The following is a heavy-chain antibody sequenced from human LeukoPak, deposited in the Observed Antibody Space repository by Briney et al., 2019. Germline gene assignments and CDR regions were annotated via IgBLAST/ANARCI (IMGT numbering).Heavy chain of an antibody. V-gene: IGHV1-69*13. CDR3: ARSQRAGYNVYHFDY. D-gene: IGHD5-24*01. Sequence: GASVKVSCKASGGTFSSYGVSWVRQAPGLGLEWMGGIIPIFRTATYAQKFRGRVTITADESMSTAYMELSSLRSEDTAVYYCARSQRAGYNVYHFDYWGQGTLVTVSS. CDR2: IIPIFRTA. J-gene: IGHJ4*02. CDR1: GGTFSSYG.